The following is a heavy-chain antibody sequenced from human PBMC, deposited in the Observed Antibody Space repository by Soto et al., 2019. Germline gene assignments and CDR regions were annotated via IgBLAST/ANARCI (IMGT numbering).Heavy chain of an antibody. J-gene: IGHJ4*02. CDR3: ARRTVNIRTFYSGLKTPCFDY. V-gene: IGHV4-39*01. CDR1: GDSMSSSDYY. Sequence: SETLSLTCAVSGDSMSSSDYYWGWIRQPPGKGLEWIGSIYYSGSTYYNPSLQSRVAISVDTSKNQFSLKLKSVTAADTAIYYCARRTVNIRTFYSGLKTPCFDYWGKGAPVTVSS. D-gene: IGHD6-19*01. CDR2: IYYSGST.